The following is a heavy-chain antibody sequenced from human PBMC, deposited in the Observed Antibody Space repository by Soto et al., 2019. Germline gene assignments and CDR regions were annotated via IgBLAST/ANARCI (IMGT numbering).Heavy chain of an antibody. V-gene: IGHV4-39*01. D-gene: IGHD3-16*01. CDR3: ARHNGPLYVGYYYDMDV. Sequence: PSETLSLTCTVSGGSISSSSYYWGWIRQPPGKGLEGIGSIYYSGYTDYNPSLKSRVTISVDTSKNQFSLKLSSVTAADTAVYYCARHNGPLYVGYYYDMDVWGQGTTVT. CDR1: GGSISSSSYY. CDR2: IYYSGYT. J-gene: IGHJ6*02.